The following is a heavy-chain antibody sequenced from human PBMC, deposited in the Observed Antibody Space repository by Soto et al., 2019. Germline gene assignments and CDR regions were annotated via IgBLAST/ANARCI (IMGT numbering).Heavy chain of an antibody. Sequence: LKISCKGSGYSFTSYWIVWVRQMPGKGLEWMGIIYPGDSDTRYSPSFQGQVTISADKSISTAYLQWSSLKASDTAMYYCALPNYDSSGYYHYYYGMDVWGQGTTVTVSS. J-gene: IGHJ6*02. CDR1: GYSFTSYW. CDR2: IYPGDSDT. CDR3: ALPNYDSSGYYHYYYGMDV. V-gene: IGHV5-51*01. D-gene: IGHD3-22*01.